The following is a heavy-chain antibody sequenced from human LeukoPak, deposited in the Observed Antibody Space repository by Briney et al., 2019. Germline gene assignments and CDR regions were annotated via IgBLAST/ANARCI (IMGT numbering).Heavy chain of an antibody. CDR1: GGSISSYY. CDR3: ARVGVSYGVYHYFDY. V-gene: IGHV4-59*01. D-gene: IGHD3-3*01. J-gene: IGHJ4*02. CDR2: IYYSGST. Sequence: SETLSLTCTVSGGSISSYYWSWIRQPPGKGLEWIGYIYYSGSTNYNPPLKSRVTISVDTSKNQFSLKLSSVTAADTAVYYRARVGVSYGVYHYFDYWGQGTLVTVSS.